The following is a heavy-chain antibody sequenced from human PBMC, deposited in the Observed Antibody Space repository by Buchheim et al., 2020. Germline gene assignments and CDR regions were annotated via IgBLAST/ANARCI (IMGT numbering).Heavy chain of an antibody. V-gene: IGHV3-33*08. CDR3: ARHGMDV. CDR2: TWYDGDSK. J-gene: IGHJ6*02. Sequence: QVQLVESGGGVVQPGRSLRLSCAASGFTFSSYGIHWVRQAPGKGLEWVAVTWYDGDSKYYGDSVKGRFTISRDNSKNTLYLQMNSLRAEDTAVYYCARHGMDVWGQGTT. CDR1: GFTFSSYG.